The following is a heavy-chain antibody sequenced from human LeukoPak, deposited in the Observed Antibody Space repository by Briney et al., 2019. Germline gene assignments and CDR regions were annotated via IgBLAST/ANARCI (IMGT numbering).Heavy chain of an antibody. V-gene: IGHV3-21*01. J-gene: IGHJ4*02. D-gene: IGHD6-19*01. CDR2: ISSSSSYI. CDR3: ATFLAVAGTGPNN. Sequence: GGSLRLSCAASGFTFSSYSMNWVRQAPGKGLEWVSSISSSSSYIYYADSVKGRFTISRDNAKNSLYLQMNSLRAEDTAVYYCATFLAVAGTGPNNWGQGTLVTVSS. CDR1: GFTFSSYS.